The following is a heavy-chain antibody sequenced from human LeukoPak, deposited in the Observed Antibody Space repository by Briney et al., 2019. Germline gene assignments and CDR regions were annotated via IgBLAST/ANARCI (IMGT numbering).Heavy chain of an antibody. CDR2: ISYDGSNK. V-gene: IGHV3-30*18. Sequence: PGGSLRLSCAASGFTFSSYGMHWVRQAPGKGLEWVAVISYDGSNKYYADSVKGRFTISRDNSKNTLYLQMNSLRAEDTAVYYCAKDFARFHGVVIHPPMDYWGQGTLVTVSS. J-gene: IGHJ4*02. CDR1: GFTFSSYG. CDR3: AKDFARFHGVVIHPPMDY. D-gene: IGHD3-3*01.